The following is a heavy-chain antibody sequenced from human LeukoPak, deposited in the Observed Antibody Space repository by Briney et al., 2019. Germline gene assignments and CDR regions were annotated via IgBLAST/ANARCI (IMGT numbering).Heavy chain of an antibody. V-gene: IGHV3-23*01. CDR1: GFTFSSYA. CDR2: ISGSGGST. Sequence: PGGSLRLSCAASGFTFSSYAMSWVRQAPGKGLEWVSAISGSGGSTYYADSVKGRFTISRDNSKNTLYLQMNSLRAEDTAVYYRAKDREMIVVVITSDYWGQGTLVTVSS. D-gene: IGHD3-22*01. CDR3: AKDREMIVVVITSDY. J-gene: IGHJ4*02.